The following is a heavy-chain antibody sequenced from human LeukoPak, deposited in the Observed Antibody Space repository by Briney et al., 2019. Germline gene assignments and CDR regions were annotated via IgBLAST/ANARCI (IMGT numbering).Heavy chain of an antibody. J-gene: IGHJ4*02. CDR1: GFTFSRYW. Sequence: GGSLRLSWAASGFTFSRYWMHWVRQAPGKGLVWVSRIKFDGSWTNYVDSVKGRFTISRDNAKSTLYLQMNSLRAEDTGVYYCVRDGDGYNFDNWGQGTLVTVSS. CDR3: VRDGDGYNFDN. D-gene: IGHD5-24*01. CDR2: IKFDGSWT. V-gene: IGHV3-74*01.